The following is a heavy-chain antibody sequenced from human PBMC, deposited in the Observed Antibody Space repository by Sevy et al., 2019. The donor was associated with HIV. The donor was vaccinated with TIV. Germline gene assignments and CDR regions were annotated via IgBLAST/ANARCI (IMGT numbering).Heavy chain of an antibody. V-gene: IGHV3-21*01. CDR1: GFTFSSYS. CDR3: ARGPDYYDSSGYYYQ. Sequence: GGSLRLSCAASGFTFSSYSMHWVRQAPGKGLGWVSSINSISTYIYYADSVKGRFTISRDNAKNSLYLQMNSLRAEDTAVYYCARGPDYYDSSGYYYQWGQGTLVTVSS. D-gene: IGHD3-22*01. J-gene: IGHJ4*02. CDR2: INSISTYI.